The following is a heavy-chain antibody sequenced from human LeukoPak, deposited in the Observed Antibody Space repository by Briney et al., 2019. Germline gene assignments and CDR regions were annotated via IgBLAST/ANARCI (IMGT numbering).Heavy chain of an antibody. D-gene: IGHD5-12*01. CDR3: AKDPYRASSGLDY. V-gene: IGHV3-23*01. CDR1: GFTFSNYA. Sequence: GGSLRLSCATSGFTFSNYAVSWVRQAPGKGLEWVSSISGSGGTTYYADSVKGRFTISRDNSKNTLYLQMNSLRAEDTAVYYCAKDPYRASSGLDYWGQGTLVTVSS. CDR2: ISGSGGTT. J-gene: IGHJ4*02.